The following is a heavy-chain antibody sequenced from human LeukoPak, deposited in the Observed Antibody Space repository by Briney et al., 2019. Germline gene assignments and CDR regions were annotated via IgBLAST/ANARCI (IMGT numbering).Heavy chain of an antibody. CDR2: IYTSGST. J-gene: IGHJ3*02. CDR3: ARVGRRHDAFDI. D-gene: IGHD2-15*01. CDR1: GGSLNSYY. V-gene: IGHV4-4*07. Sequence: KTSETLSLTCTVSGGSLNSYYWNWIRQPPGKGLEWIGRIYTSGSTNYNPSLKSRVTMSVDTSKNQFSLKLSSVTAADTAVYYCARVGRRHDAFDIWGQGTMVTVSS.